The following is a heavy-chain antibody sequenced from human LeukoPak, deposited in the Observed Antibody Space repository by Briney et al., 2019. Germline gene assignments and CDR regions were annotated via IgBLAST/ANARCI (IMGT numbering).Heavy chain of an antibody. V-gene: IGHV3-9*03. CDR2: ISWNSGNI. Sequence: GGSLRLSCAASGFSFDDYAMHWVRQVPGKGLEWVSGISWNSGNIGYADSVKGRFTISRDNAKNSLYLQMNSLRAEDMGLYYCAKDMARGDYGDYVGWYFDIWGRGTLVTVSS. D-gene: IGHD4-17*01. CDR3: AKDMARGDYGDYVGWYFDI. J-gene: IGHJ2*01. CDR1: GFSFDDYA.